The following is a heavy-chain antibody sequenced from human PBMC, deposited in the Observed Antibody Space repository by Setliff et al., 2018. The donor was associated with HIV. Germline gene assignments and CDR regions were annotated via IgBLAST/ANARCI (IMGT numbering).Heavy chain of an antibody. CDR3: ARGAAAAIMDSFYHYMDV. V-gene: IGHV4-31*03. CDR2: ISYIGST. J-gene: IGHJ6*03. D-gene: IGHD3-16*01. Sequence: KTSETLSLTCTVSGGSISSGDHYWSWIRQHPGKGLEWIGYISYIGSTHYNPSLESRAHISVDTSKNVFSLKLSSVTAADTAVYYCARGAAAAIMDSFYHYMDVWGKGTTVTVSS. CDR1: GGSISSGDHY.